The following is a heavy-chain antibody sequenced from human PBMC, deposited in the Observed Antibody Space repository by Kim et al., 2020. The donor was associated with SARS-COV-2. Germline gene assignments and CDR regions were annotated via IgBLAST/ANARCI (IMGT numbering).Heavy chain of an antibody. D-gene: IGHD6-13*01. Sequence: SETLSLTCAVYGGSFSGYYWSWIRQRPGKGLEWIGKINHSGSTNYNPSLKSRGTISVDTSKNQFSLKLSSVTAADTAVYYCARGRGIAAAGIRLCYYYYGMDDWGQGTTVTVSS. CDR2: INHSGST. CDR3: ARGRGIAAAGIRLCYYYYGMDD. CDR1: GGSFSGYY. V-gene: IGHV4-34*01. J-gene: IGHJ6*02.